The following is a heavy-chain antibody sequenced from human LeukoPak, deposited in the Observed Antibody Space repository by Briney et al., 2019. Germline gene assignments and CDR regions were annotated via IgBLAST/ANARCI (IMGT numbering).Heavy chain of an antibody. V-gene: IGHV4-59*01. J-gene: IGHJ5*02. CDR3: AREIQSSSWYFQSNWFDP. CDR1: GRPISSYY. Sequence: SETLSLTCTVSGRPISSYYWSWIRQPPGKGLEWIGHIYYSGSTNYNPSLKSRVTISVDTSKNQFSLKLSSVTAADTAVYYCAREIQSSSWYFQSNWFDPWGQGTLVTVSS. D-gene: IGHD6-13*01. CDR2: IYYSGST.